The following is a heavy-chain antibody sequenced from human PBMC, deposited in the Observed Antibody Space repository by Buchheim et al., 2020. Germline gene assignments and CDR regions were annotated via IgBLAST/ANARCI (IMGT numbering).Heavy chain of an antibody. J-gene: IGHJ4*02. V-gene: IGHV5-51*01. CDR2: IHPADSDT. CDR3: ARYDVSLGQLADY. Sequence: EVQLVQSGAEVKEPGESLKISCKGSGYTFTNYWIGWVRQMPGKGLEWMGIIHPADSDTRYSPSFQGQVTISADRSISTAYPQWSSLKASDTAMYYCARYDVSLGQLADYWGQGT. CDR1: GYTFTNYW. D-gene: IGHD6-13*01.